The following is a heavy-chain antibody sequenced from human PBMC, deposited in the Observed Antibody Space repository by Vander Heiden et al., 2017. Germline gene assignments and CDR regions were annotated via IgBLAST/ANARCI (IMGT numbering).Heavy chain of an antibody. V-gene: IGHV4-34*01. CDR2: INHSGGT. CDR1: GGSFSGYY. CDR3: ARGRQGSTWNGVDY. J-gene: IGHJ4*02. Sequence: QVQLPQWGAGLLKPSETLSLTCAVHGGSFSGYYWTWIRQPPGKGLEWIGEINHSGGTNYNPSLKSRVTISVDTSKNQFSLKVNSVTAADTAVYYCARGRQGSTWNGVDYWGQGTLVTVSS. D-gene: IGHD6-13*01.